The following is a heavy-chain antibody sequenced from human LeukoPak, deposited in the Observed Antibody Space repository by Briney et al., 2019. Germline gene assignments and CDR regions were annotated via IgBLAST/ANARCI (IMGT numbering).Heavy chain of an antibody. CDR2: ITYSGST. D-gene: IGHD6-19*01. J-gene: IGHJ4*02. CDR1: GGSISNYF. V-gene: IGHV4-59*01. CDR3: VRHTTSGWYQVVY. Sequence: SETLSLTCTVSGGSISNYFWSWIRQPPGKGLEWIGFITYSGSTDHNPSLKSRVTISVDASKNQFSLKLTSVTAADTAVYYCVRHTTSGWYQVVYWSQGTLVTVSS.